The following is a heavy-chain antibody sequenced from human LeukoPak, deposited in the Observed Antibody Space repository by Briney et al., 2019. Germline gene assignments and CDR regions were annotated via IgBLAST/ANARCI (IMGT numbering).Heavy chain of an antibody. CDR2: MNPNSGNT. CDR3: ARGPIRYSSSYTDY. CDR1: GYTFTSYD. V-gene: IGHV1-8*01. J-gene: IGHJ4*02. D-gene: IGHD6-13*01. Sequence: ASVKVSCRASGYTFTSYDINWVRQATGQGLEWMGWMNPNSGNTGYAQKFQGRVTMTRNTSISTAYMELSSLRSEDTAVYYCARGPIRYSSSYTDYWGQGTLVTVSS.